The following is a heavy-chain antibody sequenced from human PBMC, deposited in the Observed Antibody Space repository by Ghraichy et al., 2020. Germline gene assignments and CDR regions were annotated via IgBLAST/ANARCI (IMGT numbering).Heavy chain of an antibody. J-gene: IGHJ4*02. CDR3: ARGTDGDYFY. CDR1: GGSISSSNW. V-gene: IGHV4-4*02. D-gene: IGHD4-17*01. CDR2: IYLSGTT. Sequence: SETLSLTCAVSGGSISSSNWWSWVRQSPVKGLEWVGEIYLSGTTSYNPSLKSRVTMSVDKTKNQFSLRLSSVTAADTAVYYCARGTDGDYFYWGQGILVTVSS.